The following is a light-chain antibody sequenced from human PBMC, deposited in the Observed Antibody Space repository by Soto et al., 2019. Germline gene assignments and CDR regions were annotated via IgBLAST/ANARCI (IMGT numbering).Light chain of an antibody. V-gene: IGKV3-20*01. CDR1: QSVSFSY. CDR3: QQYGSTPVT. J-gene: IGKJ1*01. CDR2: GAS. Sequence: EIVLTQSPGTLSLSPGERATLSCWASQSVSFSYLAWYQQKPGQAPRLVIYGASSRAAGIPNRFSGSGSGTDFTLTISRLEPEDFAVYYCQQYGSTPVTFGQGTKVEI.